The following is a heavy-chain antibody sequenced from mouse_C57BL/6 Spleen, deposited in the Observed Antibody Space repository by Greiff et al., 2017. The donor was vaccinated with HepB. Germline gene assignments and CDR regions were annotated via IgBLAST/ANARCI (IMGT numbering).Heavy chain of an antibody. CDR3: ARLGNYYGSSYFDY. CDR2: IHPNSGST. Sequence: QVQLQQPGAELVKPGASVKLSCKASGYTFTSYWMHWVKQRPGQGLEWIGMIHPNSGSTNYNEKFKSKATLTVDKSSSTAYMQLSSLTCEDSAVYYCARLGNYYGSSYFDYWGQGTTLTVAS. V-gene: IGHV1-64*01. CDR1: GYTFTSYW. J-gene: IGHJ2*01. D-gene: IGHD1-1*01.